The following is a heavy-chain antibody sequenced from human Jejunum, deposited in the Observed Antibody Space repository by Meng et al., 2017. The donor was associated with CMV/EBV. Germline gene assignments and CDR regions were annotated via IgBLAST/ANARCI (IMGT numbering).Heavy chain of an antibody. CDR3: TTARSYGSSDY. CDR2: IKKKPDFGTV. D-gene: IGHD3-16*01. J-gene: IGHJ4*02. Sequence: CAASGFSISAACVTWVRQAPGKGLEWVGRIKKKPDFGTVDYATSVEGRFTISRDDPKNMVYVEMNNLKTEDTAVYYCTTARSYGSSDYWGQGTLVTVSS. V-gene: IGHV3-15*05. CDR1: GFSISAAC.